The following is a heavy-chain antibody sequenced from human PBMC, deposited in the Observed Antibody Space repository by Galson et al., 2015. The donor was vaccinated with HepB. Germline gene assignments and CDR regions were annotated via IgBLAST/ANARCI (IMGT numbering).Heavy chain of an antibody. CDR1: GFAFSNYA. D-gene: IGHD1-26*01. V-gene: IGHV3-23*01. J-gene: IGHJ4*02. CDR3: AKGAYSGTWPPAGDY. Sequence: SLRLSCAASGFAFSNYAMSWVRQAPGKGLEWVSSISSGAGTSYADSVKGRFTISRDNSKNTLYVQMDSLRAEDTAVYYCAKGAYSGTWPPAGDYWGQGTLVTVSS. CDR2: ISSGAGT.